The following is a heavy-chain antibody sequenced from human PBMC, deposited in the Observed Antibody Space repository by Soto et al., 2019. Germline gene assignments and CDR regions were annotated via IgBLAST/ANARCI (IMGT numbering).Heavy chain of an antibody. D-gene: IGHD1-26*01. CDR3: ARGDRGAFDL. CDR1: GFTFSYYW. Sequence: EVQLVESGGGLVQPGESLRLSCAASGFTFSYYWMHWVRQAPGKGLVWVSRIHSDGSSTTYADSVKGRFTISRDNAMNTVYLQMNSLRAADTAEYSCARGDRGAFDLWGKGAVVTVSS. V-gene: IGHV3-74*03. CDR2: IHSDGSST. J-gene: IGHJ3*01.